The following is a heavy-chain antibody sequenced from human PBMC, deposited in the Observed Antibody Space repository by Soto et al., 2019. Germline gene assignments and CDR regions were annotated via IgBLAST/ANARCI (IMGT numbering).Heavy chain of an antibody. J-gene: IGHJ4*02. Sequence: QVQLVESGGGLVKPGGSLRLSCAASGFTFSDYYMSWIRQAPGKGLEWVSYISSSGSTIYYADSVKGRFTISRDNAKNSLYLPMNSLRAEDTAVYYCAREGTPSPYYYDSSGYPFDYWGQGTLVTVSS. D-gene: IGHD3-22*01. CDR2: ISSSGSTI. V-gene: IGHV3-11*01. CDR1: GFTFSDYY. CDR3: AREGTPSPYYYDSSGYPFDY.